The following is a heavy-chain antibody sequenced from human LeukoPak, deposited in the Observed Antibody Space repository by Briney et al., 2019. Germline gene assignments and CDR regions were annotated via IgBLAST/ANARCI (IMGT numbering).Heavy chain of an antibody. CDR2: IIPIFGTA. CDR1: GGTFSSYA. V-gene: IGHV1-69*05. CDR3: ASGYSSSWYCDY. J-gene: IGHJ4*02. D-gene: IGHD6-13*01. Sequence: VASVKVSCKASGGTFSSYAISWVRQAPGQGLEWMGGIIPIFGTANYAQKFQGRVTITTDESTSTAYMELSSLRSEDTAVYYCASGYSSSWYCDYWGQGTLVTVSS.